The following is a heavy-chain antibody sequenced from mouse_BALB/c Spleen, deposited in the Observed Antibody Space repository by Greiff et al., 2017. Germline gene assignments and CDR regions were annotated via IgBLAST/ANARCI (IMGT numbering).Heavy chain of an antibody. CDR2: ISYSGST. V-gene: IGHV3-2*02. Sequence: EVKLQESGPGLVKPSQSLSLTCTVTGYSITSDYAWNWIRQFPGNKLEWMGYISYSGSTSYNPSLKSRISITRDTSKNQFFLQLNSVTTEDTATYYCAREMAYYRYGNFDYWGQGTTLTVSS. CDR1: GYSITSDYA. CDR3: AREMAYYRYGNFDY. J-gene: IGHJ2*01. D-gene: IGHD2-14*01.